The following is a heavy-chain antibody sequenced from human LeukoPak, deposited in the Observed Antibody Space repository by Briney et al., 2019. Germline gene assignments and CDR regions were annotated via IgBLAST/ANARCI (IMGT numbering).Heavy chain of an antibody. V-gene: IGHV3-20*04. D-gene: IGHD3-10*01. CDR2: INWNGGST. Sequence: GGSLRLSCAASGFTFDDYGMSWVRQAPGKGLEWVSGINWNGGSTGYADSVKARFTISRDNAKNSLYLQMNSLRAEDTALYYCARDDEDYYGSGSLLAHDYWGQGTLVTVSS. J-gene: IGHJ4*02. CDR3: ARDDEDYYGSGSLLAHDY. CDR1: GFTFDDYG.